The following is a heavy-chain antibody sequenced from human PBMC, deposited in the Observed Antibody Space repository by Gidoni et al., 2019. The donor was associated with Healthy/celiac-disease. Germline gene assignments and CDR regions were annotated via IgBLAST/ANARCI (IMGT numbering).Heavy chain of an antibody. J-gene: IGHJ6*03. V-gene: IGHV3-13*04. D-gene: IGHD2-2*01. CDR3: ARAMGVVPAAMTYMDV. CDR2: IGTAGDT. CDR1: GFTFSSYD. Sequence: EVQLVESGGGLVQPGGSLRLSCAASGFTFSSYDMHWVRQATGKGLEWVSAIGTAGDTYYPGSVKGRFTISRENAKNSLYLQMNSLRAGDTAVYYCARAMGVVPAAMTYMDVWGKGTTVTVSS.